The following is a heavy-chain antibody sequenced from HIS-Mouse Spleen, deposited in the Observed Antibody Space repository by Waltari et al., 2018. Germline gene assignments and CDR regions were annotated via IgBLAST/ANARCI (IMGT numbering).Heavy chain of an antibody. J-gene: IGHJ4*02. D-gene: IGHD6-13*01. CDR3: TTVAAAGTADY. CDR1: GFTFSNAW. CDR2: IKSKTDGGTT. V-gene: IGHV3-15*01. Sequence: EVQLVESGGGLVKPGGSLRLSCAASGFTFSNAWMSWVRQAPGKGLEWVDRIKSKTDGGTTDYAAPVKGRFTISRDDSKNTLYLQMNSLKTEDTAVYYCTTVAAAGTADYWGQGTLVTVSS.